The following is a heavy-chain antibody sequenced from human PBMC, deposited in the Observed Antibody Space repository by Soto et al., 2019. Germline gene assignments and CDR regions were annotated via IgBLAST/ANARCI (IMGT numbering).Heavy chain of an antibody. CDR3: ATSKGTSYYDILTGYYNWDNWFDP. CDR1: GYTLTELS. Sequence: ASVKVSCKVSGYTLTELSMHWVRQAPGKGLEWMGGFDPEDGETIYAQKFQGRVTMTEDTSTDTAYMELGSLRSEDTAVYYCATSKGTSYYDILTGYYNWDNWFDPWGQGTLVTVSS. V-gene: IGHV1-24*01. J-gene: IGHJ5*02. CDR2: FDPEDGET. D-gene: IGHD3-9*01.